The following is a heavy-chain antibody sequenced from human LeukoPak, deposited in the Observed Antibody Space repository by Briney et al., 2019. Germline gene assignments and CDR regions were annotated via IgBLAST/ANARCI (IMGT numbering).Heavy chain of an antibody. Sequence: PGGSLRLSCAAPGFTFSNYWMSWVRQAPGKGLEWVANIKQDGSEKYVDSVRGRFTVSRDNADNSLYLQMNSLRAEDTAKYYCARDLGPMSSGSYDRSYYFDYWGQGTLVTVSS. CDR1: GFTFSNYW. CDR3: ARDLGPMSSGSYDRSYYFDY. V-gene: IGHV3-7*01. CDR2: IKQDGSEK. J-gene: IGHJ4*02. D-gene: IGHD1-26*01.